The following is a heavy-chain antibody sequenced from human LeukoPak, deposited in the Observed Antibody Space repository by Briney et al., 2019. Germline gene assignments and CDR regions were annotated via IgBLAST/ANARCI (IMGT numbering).Heavy chain of an antibody. CDR3: ARGDYGDYHY. CDR1: GGSISRSRYY. CDR2: FHYTGSH. V-gene: IGHV4-39*01. D-gene: IGHD4-17*01. J-gene: IGHJ4*02. Sequence: PSETLSLTCTVSGGSISRSRYYWGWIRQPPGKGLEWIGHFHYTGSHHYNPSLTSRVTISVDTSKNQFSLKLSSVTAADTAVYYCARGDYGDYHYWGQGALVTVSS.